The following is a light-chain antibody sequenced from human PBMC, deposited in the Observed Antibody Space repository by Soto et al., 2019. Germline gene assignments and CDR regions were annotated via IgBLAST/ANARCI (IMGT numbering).Light chain of an antibody. CDR3: AAWDDSLNGYV. J-gene: IGLJ1*01. CDR2: SNN. CDR1: SSNIGSNP. Sequence: QSVLTQPPSASGTPGQRVTISCSGSSSNIGSNPVNWYQQLPGTAPKILIYSNNQRPSGVPDRLSGSKSGTSASLAISGLQSEDGADYYCAAWDDSLNGYVFGTGTKVTVL. V-gene: IGLV1-44*01.